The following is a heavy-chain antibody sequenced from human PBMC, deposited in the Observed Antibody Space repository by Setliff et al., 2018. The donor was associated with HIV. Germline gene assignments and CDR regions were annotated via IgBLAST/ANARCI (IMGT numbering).Heavy chain of an antibody. CDR3: AHRPYNSPNWFDP. CDR2: IDWDDDK. CDR1: GFSLSTSGMC. V-gene: IGHV2-70*12. Sequence: SGPTLVNPTQTLTLTCTFSGFSLSTSGMCVSWIRQPPGKALEWLARIDWDDDKYYSTSLESRLTITKDTSKNHVVLTMTNVDPDDTGTYYCAHRPYNSPNWFDPWGQGTLVTVSS. J-gene: IGHJ5*02. D-gene: IGHD1-20*01.